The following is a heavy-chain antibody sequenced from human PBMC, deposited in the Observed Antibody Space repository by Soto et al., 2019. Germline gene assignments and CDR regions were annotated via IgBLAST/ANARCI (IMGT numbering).Heavy chain of an antibody. V-gene: IGHV3-23*01. D-gene: IGHD3-3*01. J-gene: IGHJ4*02. Sequence: LRLSCAASGFTFSTYGMSWVRQAPGRGLEWVSALSGSGTATYYADSVKGRFTISRDNSKNTLYLQMNSLRVDDTAVYYCAKIDHYDFWSGYHTYFDYWGQGALVTVSS. CDR1: GFTFSTYG. CDR3: AKIDHYDFWSGYHTYFDY. CDR2: LSGSGTAT.